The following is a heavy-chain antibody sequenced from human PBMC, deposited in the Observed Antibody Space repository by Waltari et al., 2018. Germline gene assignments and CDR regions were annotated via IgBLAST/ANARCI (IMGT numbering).Heavy chain of an antibody. CDR1: GFSLSASG. CDR2: LWFEGGDE. Sequence: QLQLVESGGGVVQPGTSLRLPCAASGFSLSASGMHWFRQAPGRGWEWVAVLWFEGGDEYYADSVRGRFTISRDNSKNLLYLHMDSLRVDDTAVYYCAKDAFGNTYMDHWGQGTLVTVSS. J-gene: IGHJ4*02. D-gene: IGHD3-16*01. V-gene: IGHV3-30*18. CDR3: AKDAFGNTYMDH.